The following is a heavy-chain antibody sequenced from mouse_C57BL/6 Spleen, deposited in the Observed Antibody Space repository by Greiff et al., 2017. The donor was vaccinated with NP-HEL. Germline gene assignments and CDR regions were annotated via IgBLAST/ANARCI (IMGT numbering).Heavy chain of an antibody. CDR2: IHPNSGST. CDR3: ARNYYGSSKDCFDY. V-gene: IGHV1-64*01. Sequence: QVQLQQPGAELVKPGASVKLSCKASGYTFTSYWMHWVKQRPGQGLEWIGMIHPNSGSTNYNEKFKSKATLTVDKSSSTAYMQLSSLTSEDSAVYYGARNYYGSSKDCFDYWGQGTTLTVSS. D-gene: IGHD1-1*01. CDR1: GYTFTSYW. J-gene: IGHJ2*01.